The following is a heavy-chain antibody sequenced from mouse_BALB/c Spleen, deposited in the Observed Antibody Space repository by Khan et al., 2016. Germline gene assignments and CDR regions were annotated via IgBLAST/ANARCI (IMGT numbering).Heavy chain of an antibody. CDR2: IYPYNGGA. J-gene: IGHJ3*01. V-gene: IGHV1S29*02. CDR3: AGNDYRYDGRSFAY. Sequence: VQLKESGPELVKPGASVKISCKASGYTFTDYNMHWVKQSHGKSLEWIGYIYPYNGGAGYNQKFKNKATLSVDNSSSTAYMELRSLTSEDSAVYYCAGNDYRYDGRSFAYWGQGTLVTVSA. CDR1: GYTFTDYN. D-gene: IGHD2-14*01.